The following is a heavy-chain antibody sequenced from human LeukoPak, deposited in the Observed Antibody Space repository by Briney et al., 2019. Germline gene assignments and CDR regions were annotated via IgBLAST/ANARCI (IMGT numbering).Heavy chain of an antibody. CDR3: VDSSGDY. CDR2: ISGVGGGGST. CDR1: GFTFSSYA. Sequence: GGSLRLSCVASGFTFSSYAMSWVRQAPGKGLEWVSGISGVGGGGSTYYADSVKGRFTIPRDNSKNTLYLQMNSLRAEDTAVYYCVDSSGDYWGQGTLVTVSS. V-gene: IGHV3-23*01. J-gene: IGHJ4*02. D-gene: IGHD6-6*01.